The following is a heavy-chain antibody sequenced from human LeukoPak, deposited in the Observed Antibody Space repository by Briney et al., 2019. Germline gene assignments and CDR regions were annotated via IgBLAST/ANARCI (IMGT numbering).Heavy chain of an antibody. D-gene: IGHD3/OR15-3a*01. V-gene: IGHV4-39*01. CDR1: GGSISSSTYY. CDR3: ARQTGSGLFILP. J-gene: IGHJ4*02. CDR2: IYYSGNT. Sequence: PSETLSLTCSVSGGSISSSTYYWGWIRQPPGKGLEWIGSIYYSGNTYYNASLKSQVSISIDTSKNQFSLRLTSVTAADTAVYYCARQTGSGLFILPGGQGTLVTVSS.